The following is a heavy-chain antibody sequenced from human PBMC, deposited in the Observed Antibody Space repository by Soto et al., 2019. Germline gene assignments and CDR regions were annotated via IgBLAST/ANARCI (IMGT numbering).Heavy chain of an antibody. D-gene: IGHD2-2*01. V-gene: IGHV3-30-3*01. CDR2: MSPNGNNQ. Sequence: GGSLRLPCPPPGFTFTIYDLHWVRRAPGKGQDWVAEMSPNGNNQSYADPGKGRFTISRRTSKSTQHLQMTSLSPDDPAVYYCATGANFCYDTSRYWGQGSMFTV. CDR1: GFTFTIYD. J-gene: IGHJ4*02. CDR3: ATGANFCYDTSRY.